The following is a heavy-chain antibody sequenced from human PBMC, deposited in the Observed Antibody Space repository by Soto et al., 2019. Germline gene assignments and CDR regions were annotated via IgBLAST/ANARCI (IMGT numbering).Heavy chain of an antibody. J-gene: IGHJ4*02. CDR3: ARGQEGVVATH. CDR2: VKDGGHT. CDR1: GGSLRGYY. V-gene: IGHV4-34*01. D-gene: IGHD5-12*01. Sequence: QVQLQQWGAGLLKPSETLSLNCAVTGGSLRGYYWSWIRQPPGKGLERIGEVKDGGHTNYSPSLRGLVTISSDTSNNQFSLRLNSVTAADTGVYYCARGQEGVVATHWDQGSLVTVAS.